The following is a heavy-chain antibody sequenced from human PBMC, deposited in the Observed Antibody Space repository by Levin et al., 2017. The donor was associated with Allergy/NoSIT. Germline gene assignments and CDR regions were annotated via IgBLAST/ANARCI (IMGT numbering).Heavy chain of an antibody. D-gene: IGHD3-10*01. CDR1: GFPFSSYD. CDR3: ARALITMVRGVLVGFDI. J-gene: IGHJ3*02. Sequence: LSLTCAASGFPFSSYDMHWVRQATGKGLEWVSAIGTAGDTYYPGSVKGRFTISRENAKNSLYLQMNSLRAGDTAVYYCARALITMVRGVLVGFDIWGQGTMVTVSS. CDR2: IGTAGDT. V-gene: IGHV3-13*04.